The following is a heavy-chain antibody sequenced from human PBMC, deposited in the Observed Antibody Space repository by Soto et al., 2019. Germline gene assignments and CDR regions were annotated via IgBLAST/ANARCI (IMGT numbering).Heavy chain of an antibody. J-gene: IGHJ6*01. D-gene: IGHD2-2*02. Sequence: PGESLTISCKGSGSSFAMYWIGWVRQMPGKGMEWMGIIYPGDSDTRYSPSFQGQVTISADKCISTAYRQSSSLKASETAMYYSACNTYYDFCYVIAVPGQGTTVTVSS. V-gene: IGHV5-51*03. CDR1: GSSFAMYW. CDR2: IYPGDSDT. CDR3: ACNTYYDFCYVIAV.